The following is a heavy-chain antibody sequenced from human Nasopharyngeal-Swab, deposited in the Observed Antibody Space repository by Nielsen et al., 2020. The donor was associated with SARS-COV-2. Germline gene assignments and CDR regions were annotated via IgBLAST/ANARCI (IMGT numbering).Heavy chain of an antibody. Sequence: GGSLRLSCAASGSTFSSYAMSWVRQAPGKGLEWVSAISGSGSSTYYADSVKGRFTISRDNSKNTLYLQMNSLRAEDTAVYYCAKVRRREPNWFDPWGQGTLVTVSS. CDR1: GSTFSSYA. V-gene: IGHV3-23*01. J-gene: IGHJ5*02. D-gene: IGHD1-26*01. CDR2: ISGSGSST. CDR3: AKVRRREPNWFDP.